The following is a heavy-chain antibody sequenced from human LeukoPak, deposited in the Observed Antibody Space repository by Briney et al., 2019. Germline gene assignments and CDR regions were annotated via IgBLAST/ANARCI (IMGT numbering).Heavy chain of an antibody. CDR2: INHSGST. J-gene: IGHJ4*02. V-gene: IGHV4-34*01. D-gene: IGHD3-10*01. CDR3: ARGYYGSGIDY. CDR1: GGSFSGYY. Sequence: TSSETLSLTCAVYGGSFSGYYWSWIRQPPVKGLEWIGEINHSGSTNYNPSLKSRVTISVDTSKNQFSLKLSSVTAADTAVYYCARGYYGSGIDYWGQGTLVTVSS.